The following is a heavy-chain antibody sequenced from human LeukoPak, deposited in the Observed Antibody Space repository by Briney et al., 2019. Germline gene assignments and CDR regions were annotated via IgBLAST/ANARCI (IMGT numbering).Heavy chain of an antibody. CDR1: DDSISHYY. Sequence: SETLSLTCTVSDDSISHYYWTWIRQSPERGLEWIGWIVYSGSANYNPSLESRVTMSVDTSKNQISLKVTSVTAADTAVYYCARYKWNSWFDPWGQGILVTVSS. CDR2: IVYSGSA. CDR3: ARYKWNSWFDP. D-gene: IGHD1-20*01. V-gene: IGHV4-59*01. J-gene: IGHJ5*02.